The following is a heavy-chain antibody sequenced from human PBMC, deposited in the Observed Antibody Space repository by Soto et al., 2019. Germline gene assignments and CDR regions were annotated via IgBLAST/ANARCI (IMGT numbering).Heavy chain of an antibody. CDR3: ARVSYGCGDHETYYYYGMDV. CDR2: IIPVVXPA. CDR1: GGGLISYA. Sequence: ASVNGSFKASGGGLISYAIVCVRQTPGQKLQWMGRIIPVVXPANYAQKSQGRVTITADESTSTADMEMSSMRSEDTAVYYCARVSYGCGDHETYYYYGMDVWGQGTTVTVSS. D-gene: IGHD2-21*01. V-gene: IGHV1-69*11. J-gene: IGHJ6*02.